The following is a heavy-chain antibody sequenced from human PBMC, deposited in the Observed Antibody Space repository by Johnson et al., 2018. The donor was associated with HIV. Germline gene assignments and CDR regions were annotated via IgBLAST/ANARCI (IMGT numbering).Heavy chain of an antibody. Sequence: QVQLVESGGGVVQPGRSLRLSCAASGFTFSSYPMHWVRQGPGKGLEWVAVISYDGNNKYYADSVKGRFTISRDNSKNTLYLQMNSVRADDTAVYYCAGGGGCGGDCYSGYDAFDIWGQGTMVTVSS. D-gene: IGHD2-21*02. CDR3: AGGGGCGGDCYSGYDAFDI. CDR1: GFTFSSYP. CDR2: ISYDGNNK. V-gene: IGHV3-30*04. J-gene: IGHJ3*02.